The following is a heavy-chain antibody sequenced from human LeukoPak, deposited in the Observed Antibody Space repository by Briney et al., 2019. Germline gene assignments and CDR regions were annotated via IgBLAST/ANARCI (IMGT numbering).Heavy chain of an antibody. D-gene: IGHD6-19*01. V-gene: IGHV3-23*01. CDR2: ISGSGGGT. CDR3: AKREQWLVLYFQH. Sequence: PGGSLRLSCAVSGFTFSSYAMSWVRQAPGKGLEWVAAISGSGGGTDYADSVKGRFTISRDNSKNTLYLQMNSLRAEDTAVYYCAKREQWLVLYFQHWGQGTLVTVSS. CDR1: GFTFSSYA. J-gene: IGHJ1*01.